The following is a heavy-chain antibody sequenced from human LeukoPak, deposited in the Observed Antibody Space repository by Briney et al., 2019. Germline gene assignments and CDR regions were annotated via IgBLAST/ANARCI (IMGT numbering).Heavy chain of an antibody. D-gene: IGHD6-6*01. Sequence: PSETLSLTCTVSGGSISSYYWSWIRQPPGKGLEWIGYIYYSGSTNYNPSLKSRVTISVDTSKNQFSLKLSSVTAADMAVYYCARDNGSSPPDYWGQGTLVTVSS. CDR3: ARDNGSSPPDY. CDR1: GGSISSYY. CDR2: IYYSGST. J-gene: IGHJ4*02. V-gene: IGHV4-59*01.